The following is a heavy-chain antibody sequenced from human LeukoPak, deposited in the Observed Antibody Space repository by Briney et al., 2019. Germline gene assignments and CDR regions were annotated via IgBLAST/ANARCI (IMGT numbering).Heavy chain of an antibody. CDR2: IYTSGST. CDR1: GGSISSGSYY. Sequence: SQTLSLTCTVSGGSISSGSYYWSWIRQPAGKGLEWIGRIYTSGSTNYNPSLESRVTISVDTSTNQFSLKLSSVTAADTAVYYCERLKIDYGDYYFDYWGQGTLVTVSS. CDR3: ERLKIDYGDYYFDY. J-gene: IGHJ4*02. D-gene: IGHD4-17*01. V-gene: IGHV4-61*02.